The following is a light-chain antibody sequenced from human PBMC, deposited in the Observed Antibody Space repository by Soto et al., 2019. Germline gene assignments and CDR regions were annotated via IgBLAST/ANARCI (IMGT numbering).Light chain of an antibody. CDR1: QSISSW. V-gene: IGKV1-5*01. CDR3: QQYNSYSPET. CDR2: DAS. J-gene: IGKJ2*01. Sequence: DIQMTQSPSTLSASVGDRVTITCRASQSISSWLAWYQQKPGKAPKLLIYDASSLESGVPSRFSGSGSGTEFTLTISSLQPDVFATYHCQQYNSYSPETFGQGTKLEIK.